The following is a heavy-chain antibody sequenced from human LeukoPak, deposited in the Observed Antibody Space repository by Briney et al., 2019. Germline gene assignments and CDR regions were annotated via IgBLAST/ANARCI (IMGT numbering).Heavy chain of an antibody. CDR1: GFTFSSDG. J-gene: IGHJ4*02. CDR3: VSFYETY. V-gene: IGHV3-7*01. CDR2: IWHDGSAK. Sequence: PGGSLRLSCAASGFTFSSDGMSWVPQAPGKGLEWVANIWHDGSAKYYVDSVKGRFIISRDNAKNSLFLQMNSLRAEDTAVYYCVSFYETYWGRGTLVTVSS. D-gene: IGHD2/OR15-2a*01.